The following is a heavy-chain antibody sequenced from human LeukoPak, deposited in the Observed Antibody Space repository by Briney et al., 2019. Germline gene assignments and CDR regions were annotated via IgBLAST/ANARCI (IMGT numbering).Heavy chain of an antibody. V-gene: IGHV3-21*01. CDR2: ISSSSSYI. CDR3: ARAYYDFWSGYRYYYYGMDV. J-gene: IGHJ6*02. Sequence: PGGSLRLSCAASGFTFSSYSMNWVRQAPGKGLEWVSSISSSSSYIYYADSVKGRFTISRDNAKNSLYLQMNSLRAEDMAVYYCARAYYDFWSGYRYYYYGMDVWGQGTTVTVSS. CDR1: GFTFSSYS. D-gene: IGHD3-3*01.